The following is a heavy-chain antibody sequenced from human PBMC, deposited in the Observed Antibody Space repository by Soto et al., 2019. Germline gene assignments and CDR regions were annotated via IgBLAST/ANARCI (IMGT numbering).Heavy chain of an antibody. J-gene: IGHJ4*02. CDR2: ISGSGVST. D-gene: IGHD1-26*01. CDR1: GFTFSSRA. V-gene: IGHV3-23*01. CDR3: AKVAVGATVGYFDY. Sequence: GGSLSLSCAASGFTFSSRAMSWVRQAPGKGLEWVSAISGSGVSTYYADSVKGRFTISRDNSKNTLYLQMNGLRAEDTAVYYCAKVAVGATVGYFDYWGQGTLVTVSS.